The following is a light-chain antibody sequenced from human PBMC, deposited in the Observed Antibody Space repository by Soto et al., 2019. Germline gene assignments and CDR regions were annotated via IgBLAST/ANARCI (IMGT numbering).Light chain of an antibody. J-gene: IGKJ5*01. Sequence: EIVMTQSPATLSVSPGERATLSCRASQSVSGNLAWYQQKPGQAPRLLIYDTSTRATDIPARFSGSGSGTHFTLTISRLEPGDFAVYYCQHFGGTTFTFGQGTRLEIK. CDR3: QHFGGTTFT. CDR2: DTS. V-gene: IGKV3-15*01. CDR1: QSVSGN.